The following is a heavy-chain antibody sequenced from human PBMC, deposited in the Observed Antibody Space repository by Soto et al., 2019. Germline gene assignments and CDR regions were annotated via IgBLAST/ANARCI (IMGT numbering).Heavy chain of an antibody. J-gene: IGHJ6*02. V-gene: IGHV1-58*01. Sequence: GASVKVSCKASGFTFTNSAVQWVRQARGQRLEWIGWIVVGSGNTNFAQKFQERVTITRDMSTSTAYMELSSLRSEDTAVYYCAADSSGTYYLYYYYGMEVWGQGTTVTVSS. D-gene: IGHD3-10*01. CDR3: AADSSGTYYLYYYYGMEV. CDR1: GFTFTNSA. CDR2: IVVGSGNT.